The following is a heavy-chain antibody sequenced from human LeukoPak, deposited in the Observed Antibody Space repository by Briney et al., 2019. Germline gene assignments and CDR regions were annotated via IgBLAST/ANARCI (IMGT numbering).Heavy chain of an antibody. CDR1: GYTFTSYG. Sequence: ASVKVSCKASGYTFTSYGISWVRQAPGQGLEWMGWISAYNGNTNYAQKLQGRVTMTTDTSTSTAYMELRSLRSDDTAVYYCARGFYSSSWYGGDYYYGMDVWGQGTTVTVSS. CDR3: ARGFYSSSWYGGDYYYGMDV. D-gene: IGHD6-13*01. J-gene: IGHJ6*02. CDR2: ISAYNGNT. V-gene: IGHV1-18*01.